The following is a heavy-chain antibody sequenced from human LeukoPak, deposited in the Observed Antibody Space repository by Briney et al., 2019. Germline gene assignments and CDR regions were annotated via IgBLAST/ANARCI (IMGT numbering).Heavy chain of an antibody. J-gene: IGHJ4*02. Sequence: SETLSLTCSVSGGSISRYYWSWIRQPPGKGLEWIGYIYDSESSTNYNPSLKSRVIISVDTSKNQISLKLRSVTAADTAMYYCARHELAHFDSWGQGTLVTVSS. V-gene: IGHV4-59*08. CDR1: GGSISRYY. CDR2: IYDSESST. CDR3: ARHELAHFDS. D-gene: IGHD6-13*01.